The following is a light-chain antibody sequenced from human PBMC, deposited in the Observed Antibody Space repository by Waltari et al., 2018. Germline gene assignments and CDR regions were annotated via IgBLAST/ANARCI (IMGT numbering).Light chain of an antibody. CDR2: KAS. Sequence: DIQMAQSPSTLSASVGDRVTITCQASQSISYSLAWYQQKPGKAPKLLIYKASTLEGGVPSRFSGSGSGTEFTLTITSLQPDDFATYYCQQYNRYSSFGQGTRLEI. V-gene: IGKV1-5*03. J-gene: IGKJ5*01. CDR3: QQYNRYSS. CDR1: QSISYS.